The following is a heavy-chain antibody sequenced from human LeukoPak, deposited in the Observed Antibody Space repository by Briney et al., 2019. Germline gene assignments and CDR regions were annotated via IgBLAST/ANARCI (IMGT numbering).Heavy chain of an antibody. V-gene: IGHV1-18*04. CDR1: GYTFTSFG. D-gene: IGHD2-15*01. CDR2: IGAYNGDT. J-gene: IGHJ4*02. Sequence: ASVKVSCKPSGYTFTSFGIGWVRQAPGQGLEWKGWIGAYNGDTNYAQKFQGRVTMTTDSSTSTAYMDLRSLRSDDTAVYYCTRDHCRGDNCPSFDYWGQGTLVTVSS. CDR3: TRDHCRGDNCPSFDY.